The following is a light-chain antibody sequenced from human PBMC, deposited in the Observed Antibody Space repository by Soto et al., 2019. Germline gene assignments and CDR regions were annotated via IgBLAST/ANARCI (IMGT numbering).Light chain of an antibody. Sequence: DIVMRQSPDSLAVSLGERATINCKSSQSGFSSNHRKDFISWYQHKAGQPPKLLISWASTRQSGVPDRFGASGSGTDFTLTISSLQTEDVAVYYCQQYFSSPYTLGQGTRLE. V-gene: IGKV4-1*01. J-gene: IGKJ2*01. CDR2: WAS. CDR3: QQYFSSPYT. CDR1: QSGFSSNHRKDF.